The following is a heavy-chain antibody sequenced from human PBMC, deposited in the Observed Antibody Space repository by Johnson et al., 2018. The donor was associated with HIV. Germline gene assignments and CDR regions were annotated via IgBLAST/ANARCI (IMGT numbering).Heavy chain of an antibody. CDR3: ARGGRGHDAFDI. CDR2: IGTAGDT. CDR1: GFTFSSYD. V-gene: IGHV3-13*01. Sequence: MQLVESGGGLVQPGGSLRLSCAASGFTFSSYDMHWVRHATGKGLEWVSAIGTAGDTYYPGSVKGRFTISRENAKNSLYLQMNSLGAGDTAVYYCARGGRGHDAFDIWGQGTMVTVSS. J-gene: IGHJ3*02.